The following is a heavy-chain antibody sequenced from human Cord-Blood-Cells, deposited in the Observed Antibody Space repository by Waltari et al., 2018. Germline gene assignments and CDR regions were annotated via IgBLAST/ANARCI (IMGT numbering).Heavy chain of an antibody. Sequence: VQSQVQLVQSGAEVKVSCKASGGTFSSYAISWVRQAPGQGLEWMGGIIPIFGTANYAQKFQGRVTITADESTSTAYMELSSLRSEDTAVYYCARSTTTVTSWGYYYYYMDVWGKGTTVTVSS. V-gene: IGHV1-69*01. CDR2: IIPIFGTA. D-gene: IGHD4-4*01. CDR3: ARSTTTVTSWGYYYYYMDV. CDR1: GGTFSSYA. J-gene: IGHJ6*03.